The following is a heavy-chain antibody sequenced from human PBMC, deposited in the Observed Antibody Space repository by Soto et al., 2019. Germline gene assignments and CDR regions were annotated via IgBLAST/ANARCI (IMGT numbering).Heavy chain of an antibody. Sequence: SETLSLTCTVSGGSVSSGSYYWSWIRQPPGKGLEWIGYIYYSGSTNYNPSLKSRVTISVDTSKNQFSLKLSSVTAADTAVYYCAREGHTAGGGRTKKNWFDPWGQGTLVTVSS. CDR1: GGSVSSGSYY. V-gene: IGHV4-61*01. CDR3: AREGHTAGGGRTKKNWFDP. CDR2: IYYSGST. D-gene: IGHD2-15*01. J-gene: IGHJ5*02.